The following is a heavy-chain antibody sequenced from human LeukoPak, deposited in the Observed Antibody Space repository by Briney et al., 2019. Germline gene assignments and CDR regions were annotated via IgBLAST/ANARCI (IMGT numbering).Heavy chain of an antibody. CDR3: ARDLGCSGGSCYGFDY. Sequence: GGSLRPSCAASGFTFSSYSMNWVRQAPGKGLEWVSSISSSSSYIYYADSVKGRFTISRDNAKNSLYLQMNSLRAEDTAVYYCARDLGCSGGSCYGFDYWGQGTLVTVSS. D-gene: IGHD2-15*01. CDR1: GFTFSSYS. CDR2: ISSSSSYI. V-gene: IGHV3-21*01. J-gene: IGHJ4*02.